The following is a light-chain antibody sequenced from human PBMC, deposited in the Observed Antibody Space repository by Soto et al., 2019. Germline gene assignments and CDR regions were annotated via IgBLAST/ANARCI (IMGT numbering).Light chain of an antibody. Sequence: QSVLTQPASVSGSPGQSITISCSGTSSDVGSYDHVAWYQQFPGKTPKLMIYEVSNRPSGVSSRFSGSKSGNTASLTISGLQAEDEADYYCISYTGSNNFVFGTGTKVTVL. V-gene: IGLV2-14*01. CDR3: ISYTGSNNFV. J-gene: IGLJ1*01. CDR1: SSDVGSYDH. CDR2: EVS.